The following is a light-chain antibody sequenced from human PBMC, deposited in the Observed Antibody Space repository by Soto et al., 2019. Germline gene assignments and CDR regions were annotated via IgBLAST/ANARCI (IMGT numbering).Light chain of an antibody. J-gene: IGKJ1*01. CDR3: QQYYSTPWT. V-gene: IGKV4-1*01. CDR2: WAS. Sequence: DIVMTQSPDSLAVSLGERATINCKSSQSVLYSSNNKNYLAWYQQKPGQPPKLLIYWASTRESGVPDRFSGSGSGTDFALTISSLQAEDVAVYYSQQYYSTPWTFGQGTTVEIK. CDR1: QSVLYSSNNKNY.